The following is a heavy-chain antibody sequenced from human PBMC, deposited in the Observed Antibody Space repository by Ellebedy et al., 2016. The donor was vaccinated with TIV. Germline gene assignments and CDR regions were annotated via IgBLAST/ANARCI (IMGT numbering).Heavy chain of an antibody. CDR3: AKHVTSRVVDASDF. CDR2: LGISAYPK. J-gene: IGHJ3*01. V-gene: IGHV3-23*01. CDR1: GFNFNTYA. Sequence: PGGSLRLSCTMSGFNFNTYAMSWFRQAPGKGLEWVSCLGISAYPKYYADSVKGRFTISRDNAKNTTHLYISNLRAEDTAIYYCAKHVTSRVVDASDFWGQGTLVTVSS.